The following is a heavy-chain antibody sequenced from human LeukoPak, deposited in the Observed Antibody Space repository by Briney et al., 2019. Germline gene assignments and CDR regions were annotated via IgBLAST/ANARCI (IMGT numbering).Heavy chain of an antibody. Sequence: SETLSLTCAVYGGSFSGYYWSWIRQPPGKGLEWIGEINHSGSTNYNPSLKSRVTISVDTSKNQFSLKLSSVTAADTAVYYCARLVSGRDDYGDYNDYWGQGTLVTVSS. CDR3: ARLVSGRDDYGDYNDY. V-gene: IGHV4-34*01. J-gene: IGHJ4*02. D-gene: IGHD5-24*01. CDR2: INHSGST. CDR1: GGSFSGYY.